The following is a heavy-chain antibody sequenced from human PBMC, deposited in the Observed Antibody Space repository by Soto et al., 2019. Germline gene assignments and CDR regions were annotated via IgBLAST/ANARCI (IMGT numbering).Heavy chain of an antibody. CDR1: GGSFSDSA. D-gene: IGHD2-15*01. Sequence: QVQLAQSGAEVRSPGSSVKVSCRASGGSFSDSAFSWLRQAPGQGLEWVGGIIPMFAATKYAQAFQGRVTITEHVSTRTVYLALSSLTSEVSAVYFCARGDIVAVPAALSSYDDYTHYRFDSWGKGTLVSVS. CDR2: IIPMFAAT. J-gene: IGHJ4*02. V-gene: IGHV1-69*01. CDR3: ARGDIVAVPAALSSYDDYTHYRFDS.